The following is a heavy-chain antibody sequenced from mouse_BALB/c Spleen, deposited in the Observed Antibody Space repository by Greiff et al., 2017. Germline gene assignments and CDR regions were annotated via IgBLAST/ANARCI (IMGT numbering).Heavy chain of an antibody. Sequence: EVQLVESGGGLVQPGGSLTLSCAASGFTFSSYTMSWVRQTPEKRLEWVAYISNGGGSTYYPDTVKGRFTNSSDNARYTLYLQMSSLKSEDTAMYYCERGMITTVFAYWGQGTLVTVSA. CDR2: ISNGGGST. J-gene: IGHJ3*01. V-gene: IGHV5-12-2*01. CDR3: ERGMITTVFAY. D-gene: IGHD2-4*01. CDR1: GFTFSSYT.